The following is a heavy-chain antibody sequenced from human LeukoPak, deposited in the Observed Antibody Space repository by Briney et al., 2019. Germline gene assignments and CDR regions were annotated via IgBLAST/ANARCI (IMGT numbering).Heavy chain of an antibody. D-gene: IGHD3-10*01. V-gene: IGHV3-74*01. Sequence: GGSLRLSCAASGLTFSSYWMHWVRQAPGMGLVWVSRIDSDGRGASYADSVKGRFTISRDNAKNTLYLQMNSLRAEDTAVYYCARIGPSGSGSYFFLDPWGQGTLVTVSS. CDR3: ARIGPSGSGSYFFLDP. CDR2: IDSDGRGA. J-gene: IGHJ5*02. CDR1: GLTFSSYW.